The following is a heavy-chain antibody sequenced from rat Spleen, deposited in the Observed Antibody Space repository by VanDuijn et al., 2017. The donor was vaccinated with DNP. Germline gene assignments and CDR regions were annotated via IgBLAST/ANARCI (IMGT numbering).Heavy chain of an antibody. V-gene: IGHV5-46*01. Sequence: EVQLVESGGGLVQPGGSMKLSCAASGFTFSDFPMAWVRQVPGKGLEWVAAITSSGGSTYYPDSVKGRFTISRDNAKNTLYLQMNSLRSEDTATYYCARGSPFDYWGQGVMVTVSS. J-gene: IGHJ2*01. D-gene: IGHD1-2*01. CDR1: GFTFSDFP. CDR2: ITSSGGST. CDR3: ARGSPFDY.